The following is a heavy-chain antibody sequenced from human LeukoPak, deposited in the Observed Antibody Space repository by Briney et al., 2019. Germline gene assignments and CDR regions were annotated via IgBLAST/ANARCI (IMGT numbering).Heavy chain of an antibody. CDR1: GYTLTELS. CDR2: FDPEDGET. V-gene: IGHV1-24*01. Sequence: ASVKVSCKVSGYTLTELSMHWVRQAPGKGLEWMGGFDPEDGETIYAQKFQGRVTMTEDTSTDTAYMELSSLRSEDTAVYYCATVAAAGTGHDFCFDYWGQGTLVTVSS. D-gene: IGHD6-13*01. CDR3: ATVAAAGTGHDFCFDY. J-gene: IGHJ4*02.